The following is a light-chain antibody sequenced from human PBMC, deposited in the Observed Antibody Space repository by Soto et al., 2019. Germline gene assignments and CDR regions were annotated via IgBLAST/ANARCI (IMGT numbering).Light chain of an antibody. V-gene: IGKV3D-15*01. Sequence: EIVLPQSPGTLSLSPGDDATLSCKASQAVTSKFLAWYQQKPGQPPRLLILGASTRATGIADRFSGSGSGTEFTLTISSLQSEDLAVYYCQQYNNWPPWTFGQGTKVDIK. CDR3: QQYNNWPPWT. J-gene: IGKJ1*01. CDR2: GAS. CDR1: QAVTSKF.